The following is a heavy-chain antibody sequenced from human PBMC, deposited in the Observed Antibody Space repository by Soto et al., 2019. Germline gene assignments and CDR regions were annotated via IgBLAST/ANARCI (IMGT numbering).Heavy chain of an antibody. Sequence: GESLKISCKVSGYSFTSYWISWVRQMPGKGLEWMGRIDPSDSYTNYSPSFQGHVTISADKSISTAYLQWSSLKASDTAMYYCARQGRGWGCGGDCYLDYWGQGTLVTVSS. J-gene: IGHJ4*02. D-gene: IGHD2-21*02. CDR3: ARQGRGWGCGGDCYLDY. CDR2: IDPSDSYT. CDR1: GYSFTSYW. V-gene: IGHV5-10-1*01.